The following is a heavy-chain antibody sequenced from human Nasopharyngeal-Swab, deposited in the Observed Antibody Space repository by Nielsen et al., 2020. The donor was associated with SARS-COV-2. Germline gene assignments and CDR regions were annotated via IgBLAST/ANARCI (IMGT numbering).Heavy chain of an antibody. CDR3: ASGVVVAATDYGMDV. D-gene: IGHD2-15*01. CDR2: MNPNSGNT. Sequence: ASVKVSCKASGYTFTSYGISWVRQAPGQGLEWMGWMNPNSGNTGYAQKFQGRVTMTRNTSISTAYMELSSLRSEDTAVYYCASGVVVAATDYGMDVWGQGTTVTVSS. CDR1: GYTFTSYG. J-gene: IGHJ6*02. V-gene: IGHV1-8*02.